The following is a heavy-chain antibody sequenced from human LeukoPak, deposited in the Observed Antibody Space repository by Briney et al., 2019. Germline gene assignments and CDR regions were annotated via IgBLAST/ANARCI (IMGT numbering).Heavy chain of an antibody. CDR3: ARAVVWGSYRPLDY. J-gene: IGHJ4*02. D-gene: IGHD3-16*02. Sequence: PSQTLSLTCTVSGGSISSGDYYWSWIRQPPGKGLEWIGYIYYSGSTYCNPSLKSRVTISVDTSKNQFSLKLSSVTAADTAVYYCARAVVWGSYRPLDYWGQGTLVTVSS. V-gene: IGHV4-30-4*01. CDR2: IYYSGST. CDR1: GGSISSGDYY.